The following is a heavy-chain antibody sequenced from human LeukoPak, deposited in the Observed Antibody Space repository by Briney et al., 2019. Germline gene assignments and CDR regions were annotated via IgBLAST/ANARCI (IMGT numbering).Heavy chain of an antibody. CDR1: GYTFTSYG. V-gene: IGHV1-18*01. D-gene: IGHD3-10*01. CDR3: ARAYYYGSGSYWVDY. J-gene: IGHJ4*02. Sequence: ASVTVSCKASGYTFTSYGISWVRQAPGQGLEWMGWISAYNGNTNYAQKLQSRVTMTTDTSTSTAYMELRSLRSDDTAVYYCARAYYYGSGSYWVDYWGQGTLVTVSS. CDR2: ISAYNGNT.